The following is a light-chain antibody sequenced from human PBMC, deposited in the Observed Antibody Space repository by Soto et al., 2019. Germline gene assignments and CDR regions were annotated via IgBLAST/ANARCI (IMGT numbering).Light chain of an antibody. CDR2: RNN. V-gene: IGLV1-47*01. CDR1: SSNIGSNF. J-gene: IGLJ7*01. CDR3: AAWDDSLSGVM. Sequence: QSVLTQSPSASGAPGQRVTISCSGSSSNIGSNFVYWYQQLPGTAPKLLIYRNNQRPSGVPDRFSGSKSGTSASLAISGLPSEDDSDYYCAAWDDSLSGVMFGGGTQLTVL.